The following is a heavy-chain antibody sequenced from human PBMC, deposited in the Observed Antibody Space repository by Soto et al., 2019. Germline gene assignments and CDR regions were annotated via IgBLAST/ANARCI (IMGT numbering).Heavy chain of an antibody. CDR1: GGAFSSYA. J-gene: IGHJ4*02. CDR3: ARLGDNSAVTGTTDFDN. D-gene: IGHD1-1*01. V-gene: IGHV1-69*06. Sequence: ASVKVSCKASGGAFSSYAISWVRQAPGQGLEWMGGIIPIFGTANYAQKFQGRVTITADKSTSTAYMELSSLRSEDTAVYYCARLGDNSAVTGTTDFDNWGKGTLVTVSS. CDR2: IIPIFGTA.